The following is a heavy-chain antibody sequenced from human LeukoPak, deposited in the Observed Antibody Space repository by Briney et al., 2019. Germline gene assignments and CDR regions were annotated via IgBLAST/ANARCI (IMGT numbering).Heavy chain of an antibody. D-gene: IGHD1-26*01. CDR1: GGSFSGYY. Sequence: SETLSLTCAVYGGSFSGYYWSWIRQPPGKGLEWIGEINHSGSTNYNPSLKSRVTISVDTSKSQFSLKLSSVTAADTAVYYCARGLMSGSYSDYWGQGTLVTVSS. CDR2: INHSGST. CDR3: ARGLMSGSYSDY. V-gene: IGHV4-34*01. J-gene: IGHJ4*02.